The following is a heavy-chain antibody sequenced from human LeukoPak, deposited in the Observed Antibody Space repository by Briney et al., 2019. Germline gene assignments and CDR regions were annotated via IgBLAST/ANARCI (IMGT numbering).Heavy chain of an antibody. D-gene: IGHD1-26*01. Sequence: PSETLSLTRTVSGYSISSGYYWGWIRQPPGKGLEWSGRIYHSGSTYYNPSLKIRVTISVDTSKNQFSLKLSSVAAADTAVYLRGGIIVGATSYDYWGQGTMVTVSS. J-gene: IGHJ4*02. CDR3: GGIIVGATSYDY. CDR2: IYHSGST. V-gene: IGHV4-38-2*02. CDR1: GYSISSGYY.